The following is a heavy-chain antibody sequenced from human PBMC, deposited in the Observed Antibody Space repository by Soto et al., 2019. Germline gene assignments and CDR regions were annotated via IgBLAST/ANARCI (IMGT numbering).Heavy chain of an antibody. CDR3: TTIIAARSPTYYYGMDV. V-gene: IGHV3-15*01. CDR1: GFTFSNAW. CDR2: IKSETDGGTT. D-gene: IGHD6-6*01. Sequence: VQLVESGGGLVKPGGSLRLSCAASGFTFSNAWMNWVRQAPGKGLEWVGRIKSETDGGTTDYGAPVKGRFTISRDDSKNTLFLQMNSLKTEDTAVYYCTTIIAARSPTYYYGMDVWGQGTTVTVSS. J-gene: IGHJ6*02.